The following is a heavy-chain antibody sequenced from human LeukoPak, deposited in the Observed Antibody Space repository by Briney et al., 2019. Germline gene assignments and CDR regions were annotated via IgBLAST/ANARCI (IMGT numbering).Heavy chain of an antibody. CDR2: INPNSGGT. V-gene: IGHV1-2*04. Sequence: GASVKVSCKASGYTFTGYYMHWVRQAPGQGLEWMGWINPNSGGTNYAQKFQGWVTMTRDTSISTAYMELSRLRSDDTAVYYCARGSRYPTYGSGSSNWFDPWGQGTLVTVSS. CDR1: GYTFTGYY. J-gene: IGHJ5*02. CDR3: ARGSRYPTYGSGSSNWFDP. D-gene: IGHD3-10*01.